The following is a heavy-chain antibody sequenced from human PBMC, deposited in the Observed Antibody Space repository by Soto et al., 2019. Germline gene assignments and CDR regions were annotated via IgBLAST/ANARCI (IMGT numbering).Heavy chain of an antibody. CDR1: GFTFSSYA. V-gene: IGHV3-23*01. CDR2: VSGSAGST. Sequence: EVQLLESGGGLVQPGGSLRISCAASGFTFSSYAMSWVRQAPGKGLEWVSVVSGSAGSTYYADSVKGRFTISRDNSKNTLYLQMNSLRAEDTAVYYCAKDASSGITSFDSWGRGTVVTVSS. J-gene: IGHJ2*01. CDR3: AKDASSGITSFDS. D-gene: IGHD3-3*01.